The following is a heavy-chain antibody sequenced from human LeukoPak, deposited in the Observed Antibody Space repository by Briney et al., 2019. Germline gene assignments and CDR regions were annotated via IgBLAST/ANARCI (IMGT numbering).Heavy chain of an antibody. V-gene: IGHV1-2*06. CDR2: INPNSGDP. D-gene: IGHD2-8*01. J-gene: IGHJ6*03. CDR3: ARSAGHCNNGVCFTDYYIDV. CDR1: GYTFTDSY. Sequence: ASVKVSCKASGYTFTDSYIHWVRQAPGQGLEWMGRINPNSGDPNYPQNFQGRVTMTRGTSISTAYMEMSSLTSDDTAVYYCARSAGHCNNGVCFTDYYIDVWGTGTTVTVSS.